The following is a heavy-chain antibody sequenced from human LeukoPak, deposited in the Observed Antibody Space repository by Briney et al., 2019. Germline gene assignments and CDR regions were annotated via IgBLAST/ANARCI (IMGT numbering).Heavy chain of an antibody. V-gene: IGHV4-39*01. J-gene: IGHJ4*02. D-gene: IGHD3-22*01. CDR3: ARQGDSRGYSTLDY. CDR1: GDSISSSLYY. CDR2: IYYSETT. Sequence: SETLSLTCTVSGDSISSSLYYWGWIRQPPGRGLEWIGTIYYSETTYYNPSLKSRVTISVDTSKNQFALNLSSVTAADTAVYYSARQGDSRGYSTLDYWGQGTLVTVSS.